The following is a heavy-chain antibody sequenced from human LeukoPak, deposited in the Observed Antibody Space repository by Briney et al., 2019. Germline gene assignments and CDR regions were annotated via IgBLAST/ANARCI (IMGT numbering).Heavy chain of an antibody. CDR1: RGSLSSHS. D-gene: IGHD6-25*01. J-gene: IGHJ4*02. CDR2: VSYSGFT. V-gene: IGHV4-59*11. Sequence: PSETLSLTCTVSRGSLSSHSWSWIRQPPGKGLDWIGSVSYSGFTKYNPSLESRVSMSVDTSKDQFSLRLCSVTAADTAFYYCARATGGLTLFDYWGQGTPVTVSS. CDR3: ARATGGLTLFDY.